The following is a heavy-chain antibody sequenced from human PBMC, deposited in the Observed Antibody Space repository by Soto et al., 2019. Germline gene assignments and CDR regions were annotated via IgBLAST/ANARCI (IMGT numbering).Heavy chain of an antibody. CDR2: IYYSGST. Sequence: SETLSLTCTVSGGSISSSSYYWGWIRQPPGKGLEWIGSIYYSGSTYYNPSLKSRVTISVDTSKNQFSLKLSSVTAADTAVYYCARLRRSGWYSIDYRGQGTLVTVSS. V-gene: IGHV4-39*01. D-gene: IGHD6-19*01. J-gene: IGHJ4*02. CDR1: GGSISSSSYY. CDR3: ARLRRSGWYSIDY.